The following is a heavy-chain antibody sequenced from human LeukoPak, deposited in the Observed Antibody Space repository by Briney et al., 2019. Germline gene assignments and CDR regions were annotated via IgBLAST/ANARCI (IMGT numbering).Heavy chain of an antibody. D-gene: IGHD3-10*01. CDR1: GFTFSIYW. Sequence: PGGSLRLSCAASGFTFSIYWMSWVRQAPGKGLEWVANINEDGSTKYYVDSVKGRFTISRDNAKNSLFLQMNSLRAEDTALYHCARDTYGSGAHNWFDPWGQGTLVTVSS. CDR2: INEDGSTK. J-gene: IGHJ5*02. V-gene: IGHV3-7*03. CDR3: ARDTYGSGAHNWFDP.